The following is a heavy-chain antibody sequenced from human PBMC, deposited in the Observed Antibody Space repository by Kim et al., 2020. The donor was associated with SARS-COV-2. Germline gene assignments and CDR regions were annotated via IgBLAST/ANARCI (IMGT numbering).Heavy chain of an antibody. J-gene: IGHJ5*02. Sequence: SETLSLTCAVYCGSFSGYYWSWIRQPPGKGLEWIGEINHSGSTNYNPSLKSRVTISVDTSKNQFSLKLSSVTAADTAVYYCARDGCSGGRCYSNWFDPWGQGTLVTVSS. D-gene: IGHD2-15*01. CDR3: ARDGCSGGRCYSNWFDP. V-gene: IGHV4-34*01. CDR2: INHSGST. CDR1: CGSFSGYY.